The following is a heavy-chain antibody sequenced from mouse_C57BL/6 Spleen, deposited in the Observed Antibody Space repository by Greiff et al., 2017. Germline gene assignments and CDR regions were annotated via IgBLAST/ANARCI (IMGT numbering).Heavy chain of an antibody. J-gene: IGHJ2*01. CDR3: ARSYDYYLDY. Sequence: EVQLVESGGGLVKPGGSLKLSCAASGFTFSSYAMSWVRQTPEKRLEWVATISDGGSYTYYPDNVKGRFTISRDNAKNNLYLQMSHLKSEDTAMYYCARSYDYYLDYWGQGTTLTVSS. V-gene: IGHV5-4*01. D-gene: IGHD2-4*01. CDR2: ISDGGSYT. CDR1: GFTFSSYA.